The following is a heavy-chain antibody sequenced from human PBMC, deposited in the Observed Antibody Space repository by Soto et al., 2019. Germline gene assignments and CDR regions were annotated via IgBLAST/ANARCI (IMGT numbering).Heavy chain of an antibody. D-gene: IGHD6-13*01. J-gene: IGHJ5*02. CDR2: IYYSGST. CDR1: GGSISSYY. CDR3: ARWVRLAEAYLNWFDP. Sequence: PSETLSLTCTVSGGSISSYYWSWIRQPPGKGLEWIGYIYYSGSTNYNPSLKSRVTISVDTSKNQFSLKLSSVTAADTAVYYCARWVRLAEAYLNWFDPWGQGTLVTVSS. V-gene: IGHV4-59*01.